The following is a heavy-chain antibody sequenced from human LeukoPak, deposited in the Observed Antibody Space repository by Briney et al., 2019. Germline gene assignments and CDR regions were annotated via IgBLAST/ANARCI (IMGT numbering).Heavy chain of an antibody. J-gene: IGHJ4*02. CDR2: ISYDGSNK. CDR1: GFTFSSYA. Sequence: PGRSLRLSCAASGFTFSSYAMHWVRQAPGKGLEWVAVISYDGSNKYYADSVKGRFTISRDNSKNTLYLQMNSLRAEDTAVYYCARVPVAGYYFDYWGQGTLVTVSS. D-gene: IGHD6-19*01. V-gene: IGHV3-30-3*01. CDR3: ARVPVAGYYFDY.